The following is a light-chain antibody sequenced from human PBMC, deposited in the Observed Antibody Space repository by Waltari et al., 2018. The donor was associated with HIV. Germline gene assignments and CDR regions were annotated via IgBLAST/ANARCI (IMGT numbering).Light chain of an antibody. J-gene: IGLJ3*02. CDR2: GNS. CDR1: RSNIGAGYD. CDR3: QSYDSSLSDSRV. Sequence: QSVLTQPPSVSGAPGQRVTISCTGSRSNIGAGYDVHWYQQPPGTAPKLLIYGNSNRPSGVPDLFSGSKSGTSASLAITGLQAEDEADYYCQSYDSSLSDSRVFGGGTKLTVL. V-gene: IGLV1-40*01.